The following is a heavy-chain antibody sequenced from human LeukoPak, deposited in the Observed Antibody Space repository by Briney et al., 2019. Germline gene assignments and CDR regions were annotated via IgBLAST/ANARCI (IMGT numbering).Heavy chain of an antibody. J-gene: IGHJ4*02. CDR1: GYTFTGYY. V-gene: IGHV1-2*02. CDR3: AREDIAAAVNFDY. Sequence: ASVKVSCKASGYTFTGYYMNWVRQAPGQGLEWMGWINPNSGGTNYAQKFQGRVTITRDTSISTAYMEMSRLRSDDVAVYYCAREDIAAAVNFDYWGQGTLVTVSS. D-gene: IGHD6-13*01. CDR2: INPNSGGT.